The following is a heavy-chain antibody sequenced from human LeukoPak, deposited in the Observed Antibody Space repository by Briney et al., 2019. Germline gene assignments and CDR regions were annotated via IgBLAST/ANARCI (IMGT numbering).Heavy chain of an antibody. CDR3: ARDEGSGWFVY. CDR1: GFTFSTYW. J-gene: IGHJ4*02. CDR2: MKGDGSDK. D-gene: IGHD6-19*01. V-gene: IGHV3-7*04. Sequence: GGSLRLSCAASGFTFSTYWMSWVRQAPGKGLEWVANMKGDGSDKNYVDSVKGRFTTYGDNAKNSMYLQMNRLRDDGSAVYYCARDEGSGWFVYWGQGILVIVSS.